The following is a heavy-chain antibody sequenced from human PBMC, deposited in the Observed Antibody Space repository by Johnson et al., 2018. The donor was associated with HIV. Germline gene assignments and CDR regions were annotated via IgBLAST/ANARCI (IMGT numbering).Heavy chain of an antibody. D-gene: IGHD3-10*01. CDR2: ISSSGSTI. Sequence: VQLVESGGGLVQPGGSLRLACAASGFSFSNYAMSWVRQAPGKGLEWVSYISSSGSTIYYADSVKGRFTISRDNAKNSLYLQMNSLRAEDKAVYYCARDTGLLWFRDFPYAFDIWGQGTMVTVSS. CDR1: GFSFSNYA. V-gene: IGHV3-48*03. CDR3: ARDTGLLWFRDFPYAFDI. J-gene: IGHJ3*02.